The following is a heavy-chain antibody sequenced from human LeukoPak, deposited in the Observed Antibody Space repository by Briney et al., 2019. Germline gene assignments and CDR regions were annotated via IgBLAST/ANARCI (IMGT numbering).Heavy chain of an antibody. Sequence: SQTLSLTCTVSGGSISSGGYYWSWIRQHPGKGLEWIGYIYYSGSTYYNPSLKSRVTISVDTSKNQFSLKLSSVTAADTAVYYCARVPVLPATYDSSGYQHPYYFDYWGQGTLVTVSS. D-gene: IGHD3-22*01. J-gene: IGHJ4*02. CDR3: ARVPVLPATYDSSGYQHPYYFDY. V-gene: IGHV4-31*03. CDR2: IYYSGST. CDR1: GGSISSGGYY.